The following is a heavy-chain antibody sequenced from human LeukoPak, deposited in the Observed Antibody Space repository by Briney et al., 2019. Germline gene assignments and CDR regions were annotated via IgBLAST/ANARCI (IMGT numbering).Heavy chain of an antibody. Sequence: SETLSLTCTVSGGSISSSSYYWGWIRQPPGKGLEWIGSIYYSGGTYYNPSLKSRVTISVDTSKNQFSLKLSSVTAADTAVYYCARRDSDYGSGRKIDPWGQGTLVTVSS. J-gene: IGHJ5*02. CDR3: ARRDSDYGSGRKIDP. V-gene: IGHV4-39*01. CDR2: IYYSGGT. D-gene: IGHD3-10*01. CDR1: GGSISSSSYY.